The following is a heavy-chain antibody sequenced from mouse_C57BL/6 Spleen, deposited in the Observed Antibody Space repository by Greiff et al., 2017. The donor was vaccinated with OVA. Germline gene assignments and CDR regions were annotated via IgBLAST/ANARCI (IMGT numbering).Heavy chain of an antibody. CDR3: ARGDGNYGYVDV. V-gene: IGHV1-54*01. D-gene: IGHD2-1*01. Sequence: QVQLQQSGAELVRPGTSVKVSCKASGYAFTNYLIEWVKQRPGQGLEWIGVINPGSGGTNYNEKFKGKATLTADKSSSTASMQLSSLTSEDSAGYVCARGDGNYGYVDVWGTGTTVTVAS. CDR1: GYAFTNYL. J-gene: IGHJ1*03. CDR2: INPGSGGT.